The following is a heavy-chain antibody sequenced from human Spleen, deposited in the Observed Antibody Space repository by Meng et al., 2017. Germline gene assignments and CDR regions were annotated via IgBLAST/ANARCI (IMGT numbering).Heavy chain of an antibody. CDR1: GFTFSNAW. Sequence: GESLKISCAASGFTFSNAWMTWVRQAPGKGLEWVSSISSSSSYIYYADSVKGRFTISRDNAKNSLYLQMNSLRAEDTAVYYCARGSSGLDYWGQGTLVTVSS. V-gene: IGHV3-21*01. J-gene: IGHJ4*02. CDR3: ARGSSGLDY. CDR2: ISSSSSYI. D-gene: IGHD6-19*01.